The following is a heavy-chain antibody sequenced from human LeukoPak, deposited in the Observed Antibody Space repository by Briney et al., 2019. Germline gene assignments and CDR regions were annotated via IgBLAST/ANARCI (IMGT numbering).Heavy chain of an antibody. CDR3: ARSLYCSSTSCYGFDY. D-gene: IGHD2-2*01. J-gene: IGHJ4*02. Sequence: GGSLRLSCEASGFTFSAYSMNWVRQAPGKGLEWVSSISSSSSYIYYADSVKGRFTISRDNAKNSLYLQMNSLRAEDTAVYYCARSLYCSSTSCYGFDYWGQGTLVTVSS. V-gene: IGHV3-21*01. CDR2: ISSSSSYI. CDR1: GFTFSAYS.